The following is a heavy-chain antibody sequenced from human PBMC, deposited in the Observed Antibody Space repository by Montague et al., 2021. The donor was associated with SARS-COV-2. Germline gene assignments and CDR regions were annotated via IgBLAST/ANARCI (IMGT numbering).Heavy chain of an antibody. J-gene: IGHJ5*02. Sequence: SETLSLTCSVSGDSIRSSGYYWGWIRQPPGKGLEWIGTVYYSGSTNYNPSLKSRVTMPVDTSKNQFFLELRSVTAADTAVYYCARLGFVELWLNLGWFDPWGQGTLVTVSS. CDR3: ARLGFVELWLNLGWFDP. V-gene: IGHV4-39*01. D-gene: IGHD3-16*02. CDR2: VYYSGST. CDR1: GDSIRSSGYY.